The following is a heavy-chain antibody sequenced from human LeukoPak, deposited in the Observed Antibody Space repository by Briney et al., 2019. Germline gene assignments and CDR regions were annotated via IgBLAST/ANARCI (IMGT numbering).Heavy chain of an antibody. Sequence: GGSLRLSCAASGFTFSNYAMSWVREAPGKGLEWVSGISGSGASTYYADSVKGRLTVSRENSKNTLYLQMNSLRAEDTAVYYCAKSGGSGSYYPPYYFDYWGQGTLVTVSS. V-gene: IGHV3-23*01. CDR1: GFTFSNYA. D-gene: IGHD1-26*01. CDR3: AKSGGSGSYYPPYYFDY. CDR2: ISGSGAST. J-gene: IGHJ4*02.